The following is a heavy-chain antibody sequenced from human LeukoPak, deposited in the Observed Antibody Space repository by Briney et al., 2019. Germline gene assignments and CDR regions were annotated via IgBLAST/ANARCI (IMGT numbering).Heavy chain of an antibody. CDR2: ISGSNSYI. J-gene: IGHJ4*02. D-gene: IGHD6-25*01. CDR3: ATQRREGGY. V-gene: IGHV3-21*01. Sequence: GGSLRLSCAASGFTFSSYSMNWVRQAPGKGLEWVSSISGSNSYIYYADSMKGRFTISRDNAKNSLYLQMNSLRAEDTAVYYCATQRREGGYWGQGTLVTVSS. CDR1: GFTFSSYS.